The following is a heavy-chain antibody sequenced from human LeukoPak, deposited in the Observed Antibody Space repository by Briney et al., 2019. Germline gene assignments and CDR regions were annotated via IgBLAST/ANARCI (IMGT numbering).Heavy chain of an antibody. CDR3: AKGPTIPRLSKPLDYYYYYMDV. J-gene: IGHJ6*03. D-gene: IGHD6-25*01. CDR2: IRYDGSNK. CDR1: GFTFSSYG. Sequence: GGSLRLSCAASGFTFSSYGMHWVRQAPGKGLEWVAFIRYDGSNKYYADSVKGRFTISRDNSKNTLYLQMNSLRAEDTAVYYCAKGPTIPRLSKPLDYYYYYMDVWGKGTTVTISS. V-gene: IGHV3-30*02.